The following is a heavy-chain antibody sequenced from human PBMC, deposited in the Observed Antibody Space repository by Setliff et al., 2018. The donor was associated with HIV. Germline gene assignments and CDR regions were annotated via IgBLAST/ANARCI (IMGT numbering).Heavy chain of an antibody. V-gene: IGHV3-23*01. J-gene: IGHJ6*03. Sequence: GESLKISCAASGFTFRNYAMSWVRQAPGKGLQWVSSISGDGGGTYYADSVKDRFIISRDYSKNTVYLQMNSLRVEDTAVYFCAKAPRDGYYYMDVWGKGTTVTVSS. CDR2: ISGDGGGT. CDR3: AKAPRDGYYYMDV. CDR1: GFTFRNYA.